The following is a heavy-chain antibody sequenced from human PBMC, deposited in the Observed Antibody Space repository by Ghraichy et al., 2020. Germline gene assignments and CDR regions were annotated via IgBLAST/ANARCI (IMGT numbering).Heavy chain of an antibody. J-gene: IGHJ4*02. Sequence: GGSLRLSCEASGFTFSGNWMHWVRQAPGKGLVWVSRISSDGGITVYADSVKGRSTISRDNARNTVYLQMDSLRVEDTAVYYCVRSSTMVRGVCELDFWGQGTLVTVSS. V-gene: IGHV3-74*01. CDR3: VRSSTMVRGVCELDF. D-gene: IGHD3-10*01. CDR1: GFTFSGNW. CDR2: ISSDGGIT.